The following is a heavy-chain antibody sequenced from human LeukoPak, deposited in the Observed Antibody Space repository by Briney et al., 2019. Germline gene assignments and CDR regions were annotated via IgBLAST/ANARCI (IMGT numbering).Heavy chain of an antibody. CDR1: GFTFSSYG. CDR2: ISYDGSNK. V-gene: IGHV3-30*18. Sequence: PGGSLRLSCAASGFTFSSYGMHWVRQAPGKGLEWVAVISYDGSNKYYADSVKGRFTISRDNSKNTLYLQMNSLRAEDTAVYYCAKDKIKIAVAGTPGGYWGQGTLVTVSS. CDR3: AKDKIKIAVAGTPGGY. D-gene: IGHD6-19*01. J-gene: IGHJ4*02.